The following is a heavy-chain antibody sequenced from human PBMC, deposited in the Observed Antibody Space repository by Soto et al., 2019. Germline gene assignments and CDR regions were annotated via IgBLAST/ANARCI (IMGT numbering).Heavy chain of an antibody. CDR2: ISGSGGST. Sequence: GGSLRLSCAASGFTFSSYAMSWVRQAPGKGLEWVSAISGSGGSTYYADSVKGRFTISRDNSKNTLYLQMNSLRAEDTAVYYCAKSSTPSHYYGMDVWGQGTTVTVSS. V-gene: IGHV3-23*01. CDR3: AKSSTPSHYYGMDV. D-gene: IGHD6-6*01. J-gene: IGHJ6*02. CDR1: GFTFSSYA.